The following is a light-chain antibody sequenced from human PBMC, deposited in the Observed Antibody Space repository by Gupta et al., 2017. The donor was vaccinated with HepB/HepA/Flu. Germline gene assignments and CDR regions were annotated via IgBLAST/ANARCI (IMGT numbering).Light chain of an antibody. CDR2: TAS. CDR3: QQTDSTPRT. V-gene: IGKV1-39*01. CDR1: QRFSTY. J-gene: IGKJ1*01. Sequence: DIQMTQSPSSVSASVGDRVTITCRASQRFSTYLNWYQQKPGKAPKLLIYTASTLHSGVPSRFSGSESGTDFTLTISSLQPEDFATYYCQQTDSTPRTFGQGTKVEIK.